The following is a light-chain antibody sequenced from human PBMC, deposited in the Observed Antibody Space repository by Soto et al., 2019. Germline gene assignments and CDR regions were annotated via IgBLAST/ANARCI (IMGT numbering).Light chain of an antibody. CDR1: SSDVGGYNY. CDR3: SSYTSSSTPV. CDR2: DVR. J-gene: IGLJ2*01. Sequence: QSALTQPASVSGSPGQSITISCTGTSSDVGGYNYVSWYQQHPGKATKLMIYDVRNRPSGVSNRFSGSKSGKTASQTISELQYEDEADYYCSSYTSSSTPVFGGGTKVTVL. V-gene: IGLV2-14*01.